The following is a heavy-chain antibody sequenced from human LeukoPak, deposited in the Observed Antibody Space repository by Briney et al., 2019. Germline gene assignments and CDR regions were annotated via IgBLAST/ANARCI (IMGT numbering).Heavy chain of an antibody. CDR2: ISAYNGNT. Sequence: ASVKVSCKASGYTFTSYGISWVRQAPGQGLEWMGWISAYNGNTNYAQKLQGRVTITTDTSTSTAYLELRSLRSDDTAVYYCARVTWSGDGFDYWGQGTLVTVSS. D-gene: IGHD7-27*01. V-gene: IGHV1-18*01. CDR1: GYTFTSYG. J-gene: IGHJ4*02. CDR3: ARVTWSGDGFDY.